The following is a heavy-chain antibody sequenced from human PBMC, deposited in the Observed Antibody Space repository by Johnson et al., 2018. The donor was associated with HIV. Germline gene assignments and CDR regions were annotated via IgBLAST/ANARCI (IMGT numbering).Heavy chain of an antibody. Sequence: QVQLVESGGGLVKPGGSLRLSCAASGFTFSSYAMHWVRQAPGKGLEWVAVISSDGSNKYYADSVKGRFTISRDNSKNTLYLQMNSLRAEDTALYYCARRGGSGWSAFDIWGQGTMVTVSS. J-gene: IGHJ3*02. D-gene: IGHD6-19*01. CDR3: ARRGGSGWSAFDI. CDR1: GFTFSSYA. V-gene: IGHV3-30-3*01. CDR2: ISSDGSNK.